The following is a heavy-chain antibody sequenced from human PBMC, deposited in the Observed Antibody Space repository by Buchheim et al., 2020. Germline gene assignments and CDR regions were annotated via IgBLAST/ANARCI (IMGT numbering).Heavy chain of an antibody. CDR3: AKDRAPRYSSTSCCYGMDV. D-gene: IGHD2-2*01. Sequence: EVQLLESGGGLVQPGGSLRLSCAASGFTFSSYAMSWVRQAPGKGLEWVSAISGSGGSTYYADSVKGRFTISRDNSKNTLYLQMNGLRAEDTAVYYCAKDRAPRYSSTSCCYGMDVWGQGTT. J-gene: IGHJ6*02. CDR1: GFTFSSYA. CDR2: ISGSGGST. V-gene: IGHV3-23*01.